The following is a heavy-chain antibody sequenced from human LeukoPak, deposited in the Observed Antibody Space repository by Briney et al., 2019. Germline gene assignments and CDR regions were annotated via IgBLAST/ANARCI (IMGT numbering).Heavy chain of an antibody. Sequence: ASVKVSCKASGYTFTSNGITWVRQAPGQGLEWMGWINPNSGGTNYAQKFQGWVTMTRDTSISTAYMELSRLRSDDTAVYYCARAGTVEMTPLDYWGQGTLVTVSS. J-gene: IGHJ4*02. D-gene: IGHD5-24*01. CDR3: ARAGTVEMTPLDY. CDR2: INPNSGGT. CDR1: GYTFTSNG. V-gene: IGHV1-2*04.